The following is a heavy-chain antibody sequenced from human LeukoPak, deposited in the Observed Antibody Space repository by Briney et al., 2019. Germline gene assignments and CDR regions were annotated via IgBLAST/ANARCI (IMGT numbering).Heavy chain of an antibody. D-gene: IGHD1-26*01. J-gene: IGHJ6*02. V-gene: IGHV5-51*01. CDR3: ARHVTVATTSGQPNFYGMDV. Sequence: GESLKISCKGSGYSFTTYWIGWVRQMPGKGLEWMGIIYPGDSDTRYSPSFQGQVTISADKSISTAYLQWSSLKASDTAMYYCARHVTVATTSGQPNFYGMDVWGQGTTVTV. CDR2: IYPGDSDT. CDR1: GYSFTTYW.